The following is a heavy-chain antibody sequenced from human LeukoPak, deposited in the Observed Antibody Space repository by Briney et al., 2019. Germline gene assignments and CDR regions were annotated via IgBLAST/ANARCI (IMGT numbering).Heavy chain of an antibody. CDR3: ANLPEDIVLMVYERSSNFDY. Sequence: GGSLRLSCAASGFTFSSYAMSWVRQAPGKGLEWVSAISGSGGSTYYADSVKGRFTISRDNSKNTLYLQMNSLRAEDTAVYYCANLPEDIVLMVYERSSNFDYWGQGTLVTVSS. CDR1: GFTFSSYA. J-gene: IGHJ4*02. V-gene: IGHV3-23*01. CDR2: ISGSGGST. D-gene: IGHD2-8*01.